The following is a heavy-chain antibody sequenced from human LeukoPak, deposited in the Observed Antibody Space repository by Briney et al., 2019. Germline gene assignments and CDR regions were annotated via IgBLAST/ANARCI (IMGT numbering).Heavy chain of an antibody. CDR2: ISAYNGNT. V-gene: IGHV1-18*01. J-gene: IGHJ3*02. CDR1: GYTFTSYG. D-gene: IGHD7-27*01. Sequence: GASVKVSCKASGYTFTSYGISWVRQAPGQGLEWMGWISAYNGNTNYAQKLQGRVTMTTDTSTSTAYMELRSLRSDDTAVYYCARDGDTGDHDEAFDIWGQGTMVTVSS. CDR3: ARDGDTGDHDEAFDI.